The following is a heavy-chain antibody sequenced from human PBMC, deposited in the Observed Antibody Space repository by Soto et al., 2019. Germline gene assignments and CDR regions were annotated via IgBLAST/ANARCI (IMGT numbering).Heavy chain of an antibody. V-gene: IGHV4-59*01. D-gene: IGHD2-2*01. J-gene: IGHJ4*02. CDR1: GGCISSYY. Sequence: ETLSLTCTVCGGCISSYYWSWIRQPPGKGLEWIGYIYYSGSTNYNPSLKSRVTISVDTSKNQFSLRLSSVTAADTAVYYCARTLVSGPFDYWGQGTLVTVSS. CDR3: ARTLVSGPFDY. CDR2: IYYSGST.